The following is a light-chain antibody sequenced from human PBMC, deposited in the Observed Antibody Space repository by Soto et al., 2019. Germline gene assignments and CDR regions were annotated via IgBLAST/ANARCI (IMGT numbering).Light chain of an antibody. V-gene: IGLV2-14*01. CDR1: SSDVGGYKY. CDR2: EVS. CDR3: SSYTGSSTLYV. Sequence: QSVLTQPASVSGSPGQSITISCTGTSSDVGGYKYVSWYQQHPDKAPKLMIYEVSNRPSGVSNRFSGSKSGNTASLTISGLQAEDEADYYCSSYTGSSTLYVFGTGTKLTVL. J-gene: IGLJ1*01.